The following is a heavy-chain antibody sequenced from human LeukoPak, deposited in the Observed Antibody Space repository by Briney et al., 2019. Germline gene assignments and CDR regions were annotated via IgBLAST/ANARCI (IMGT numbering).Heavy chain of an antibody. D-gene: IGHD5-18*01. CDR1: GYTFTGYY. CDR3: ARRGSSYGTGYFDY. V-gene: IGHV1-2*02. Sequence: GASVKVSCKASGYTFTGYYMHWVRQAPGQGREWMGWINPNSGGTNYAQKFQGRVTMTRDTSISTAYMELSRLRSDDTAVYYCARRGSSYGTGYFDYWGQGTLVTVSS. J-gene: IGHJ4*02. CDR2: INPNSGGT.